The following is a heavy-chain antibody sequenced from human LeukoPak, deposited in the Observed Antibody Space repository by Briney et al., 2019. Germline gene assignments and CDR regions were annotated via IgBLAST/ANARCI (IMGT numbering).Heavy chain of an antibody. CDR1: GGSISSYY. CDR2: IYYSGST. J-gene: IGHJ4*02. Sequence: PSEILSLTCTVSGGSISSYYWGWIRQPPGKGLEWIGSIYYSGSTYYDPSLKSRVTISVDTSKNQFSLKLSSVTAADTAVYYCARARDYGDYAGGYYYFDYWGQGTLVTVSS. D-gene: IGHD4-17*01. CDR3: ARARDYGDYAGGYYYFDY. V-gene: IGHV4-39*07.